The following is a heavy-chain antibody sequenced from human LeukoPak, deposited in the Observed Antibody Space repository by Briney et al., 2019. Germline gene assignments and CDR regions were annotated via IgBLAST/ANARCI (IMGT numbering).Heavy chain of an antibody. CDR2: IYYSGST. V-gene: IGHV4-39*01. Sequence: SETLSLTCTVSGGSISSSSYYWGWIRQPPGKGLEWIGSIYYSGSTYYNPSLKSRVTISVDTSKNQFSLKLSSVTAADTAVYYCAIYYYGSGSCREYDYWGQGTLVTVSS. CDR3: AIYYYGSGSCREYDY. CDR1: GGSISSSSYY. D-gene: IGHD3-10*01. J-gene: IGHJ4*02.